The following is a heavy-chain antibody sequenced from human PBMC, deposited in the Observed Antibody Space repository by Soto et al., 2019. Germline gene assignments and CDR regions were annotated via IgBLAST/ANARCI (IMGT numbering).Heavy chain of an antibody. V-gene: IGHV4-34*01. CDR1: GGSFSGYY. CDR3: ARDDYGDYFIDY. D-gene: IGHD4-17*01. Sequence: SETPSLTCAVYGGSFSGYYWSWIRQPPGKGLEWIGEINHSGSTNYNPSLKSRVTISVDTSKNQFSLKLSSVTAADTAVCYCARDDYGDYFIDYWGQGTLVTVSS. CDR2: INHSGST. J-gene: IGHJ4*02.